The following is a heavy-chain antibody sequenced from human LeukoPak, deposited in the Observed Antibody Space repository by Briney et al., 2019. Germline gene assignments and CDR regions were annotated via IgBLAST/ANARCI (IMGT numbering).Heavy chain of an antibody. CDR2: FNPNSGDT. D-gene: IGHD3-22*01. J-gene: IGHJ4*02. V-gene: IGHV1-2*02. CDR3: AREYYDSSGYYLLD. Sequence: ASVKVSCKAFGYTFTGYYVHWVRQAPGQGLEWMGWFNPNSGDTNYAKKFQGRVTMTRDTSISTVYMELSRLRSDDTAVYYCAREYYDSSGYYLLDWGQGTLVTVSS. CDR1: GYTFTGYY.